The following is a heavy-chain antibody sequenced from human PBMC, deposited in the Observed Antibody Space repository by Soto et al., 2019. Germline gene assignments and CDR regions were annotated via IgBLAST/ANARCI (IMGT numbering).Heavy chain of an antibody. V-gene: IGHV1-18*01. CDR2: ISVYNGNT. Sequence: ASVKVSCKASGYTFSGYDISWVRQAPGQGLEWMGWISVYNGNTNYAQKFQGRVTMTTDTSTSTAYMELRSLGSDDTAVYYCARQSHYVGFDYWGRGTLVTVSS. CDR3: ARQSHYVGFDY. CDR1: GYTFSGYD. D-gene: IGHD4-17*01. J-gene: IGHJ4*02.